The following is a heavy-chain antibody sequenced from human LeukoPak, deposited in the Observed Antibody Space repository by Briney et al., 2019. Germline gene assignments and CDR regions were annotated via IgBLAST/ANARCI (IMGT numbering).Heavy chain of an antibody. D-gene: IGHD1-26*01. CDR2: IYYSGST. J-gene: IGHJ4*02. V-gene: IGHV4-59*08. Sequence: PSETLSLTCTVSGGSISSYYWSWIRQPPGKGLEWIGYIYYSGSTNYNPSLKSRVTISVDTSKNQFSLKLSSVTAADTAVYYCARHIEXGYFDYWGQGTLVTVSS. CDR3: ARHIEXGYFDY. CDR1: GGSISSYY.